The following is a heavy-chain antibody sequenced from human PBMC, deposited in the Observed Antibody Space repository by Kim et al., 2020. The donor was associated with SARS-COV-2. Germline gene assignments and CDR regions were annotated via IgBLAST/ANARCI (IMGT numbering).Heavy chain of an antibody. D-gene: IGHD6-19*01. Sequence: GGSLRLSCSASGFTFSSYAMHWVRQAPGKGLEYVSAISSNGGSTYYADSVKGRFTISRDNSKNTLYLQMSSLRAEDTAVYYCVKDMIPSGLYGGPFDYWGQGTLVTVSS. CDR1: GFTFSSYA. CDR3: VKDMIPSGLYGGPFDY. CDR2: ISSNGGST. V-gene: IGHV3-64D*06. J-gene: IGHJ4*02.